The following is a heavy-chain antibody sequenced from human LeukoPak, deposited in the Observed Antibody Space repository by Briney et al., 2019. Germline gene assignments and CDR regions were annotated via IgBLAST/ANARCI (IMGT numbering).Heavy chain of an antibody. CDR2: FDPEDGET. CDR3: ASAIQLNDAFDI. D-gene: IGHD2-2*01. CDR1: GYTLTELS. Sequence: ASVKVSCKVSGYTLTELSMHWARQAPGKGLEWMGGFDPEDGETIYAQKFQGRVTMTEDTSTDTAYMELSSLRSEDTAVYYCASAIQLNDAFDIWGQGTMVTVSS. V-gene: IGHV1-24*01. J-gene: IGHJ3*02.